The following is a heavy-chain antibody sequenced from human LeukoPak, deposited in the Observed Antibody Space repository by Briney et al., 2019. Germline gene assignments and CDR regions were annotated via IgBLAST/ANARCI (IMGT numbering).Heavy chain of an antibody. Sequence: GGSLRLSCAASGFVFSGSSMHWVRQAPGKGLEWVSFIRFDATNKYYADSVKGRFTISRENAKNSLYLQMNSLRAGDTAVYYCARAHETGENAFDIWGQGTMVTVSS. J-gene: IGHJ3*02. V-gene: IGHV3-30*02. CDR1: GFVFSGSS. D-gene: IGHD1-1*01. CDR2: IRFDATNK. CDR3: ARAHETGENAFDI.